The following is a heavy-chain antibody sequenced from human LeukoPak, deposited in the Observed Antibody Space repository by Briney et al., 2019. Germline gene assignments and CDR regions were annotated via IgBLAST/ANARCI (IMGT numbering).Heavy chain of an antibody. Sequence: GGSLILSCAASGFTVSTNYMSWVRQAPGKGLEWVSVVYSGGSTYYSDSVKGRFTISRDNSKNTLYVQMDSLRAEDTAVYYCASGGHSYGSAFDYWGQGTLVTVSS. D-gene: IGHD5-18*01. J-gene: IGHJ4*02. CDR2: VYSGGST. CDR3: ASGGHSYGSAFDY. CDR1: GFTVSTNY. V-gene: IGHV3-66*01.